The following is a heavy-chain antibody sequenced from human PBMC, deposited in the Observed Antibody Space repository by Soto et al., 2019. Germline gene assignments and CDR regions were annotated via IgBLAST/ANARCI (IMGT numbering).Heavy chain of an antibody. CDR2: IWYDGSNK. CDR1: GFTFSSYG. J-gene: IGHJ4*02. CDR3: ARDQVVVAELSYYFDY. D-gene: IGHD2-15*01. Sequence: GGSLRLSCAASGFTFSSYGMHWVRQAPGKGLEWVAVIWYDGSNKYYADSVKGRFTISRDNSKNTLYLQMNSLRAEDTAVYYCARDQVVVAELSYYFDYWGQGTLVTVSS. V-gene: IGHV3-33*01.